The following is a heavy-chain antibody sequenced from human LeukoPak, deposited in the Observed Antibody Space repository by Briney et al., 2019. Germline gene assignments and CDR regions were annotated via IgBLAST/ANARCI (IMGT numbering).Heavy chain of an antibody. Sequence: ASVTVSFKASGGTFSSYTISWVRQAPGQGREWMGRIIPILGIANYAQKFQGRVTITADKSTSTAYMELSSLRSEDTAVYYCARGYGDYGMDVWGQGTTVTVSS. D-gene: IGHD5-12*01. J-gene: IGHJ6*02. CDR2: IIPILGIA. V-gene: IGHV1-69*02. CDR1: GGTFSSYT. CDR3: ARGYGDYGMDV.